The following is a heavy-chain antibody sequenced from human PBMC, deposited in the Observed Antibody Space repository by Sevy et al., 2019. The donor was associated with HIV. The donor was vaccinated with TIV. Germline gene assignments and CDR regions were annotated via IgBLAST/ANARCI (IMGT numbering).Heavy chain of an antibody. V-gene: IGHV3-23*01. D-gene: IGHD3-9*01. Sequence: GGSLRLSCAASGFTFTNYAMNWVRQAPGKGLEWVSGISDSGDTTHYAESVKGRFTISRDNSKNILYLQMISLRAEDTAVYYCAKDFTGYNGMDVWGQGTMVTVSS. J-gene: IGHJ6*02. CDR3: AKDFTGYNGMDV. CDR2: ISDSGDTT. CDR1: GFTFTNYA.